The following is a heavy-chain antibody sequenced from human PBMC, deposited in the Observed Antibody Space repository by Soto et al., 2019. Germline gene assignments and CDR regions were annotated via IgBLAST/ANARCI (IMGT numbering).Heavy chain of an antibody. CDR3: AKGGSSWSPHYYYMDV. Sequence: EGQLLESGGGLVQPGGSLRLSCAASGLTFSNYDMTWVRQPPGKGLEWVSSIGSSGGRTYYADSVKGRFTISRDNSKNTLDLQMNSLRAEDTAVYYCAKGGSSWSPHYYYMDVWGKGTTVTVSS. V-gene: IGHV3-23*01. D-gene: IGHD6-13*01. CDR2: IGSSGGRT. CDR1: GLTFSNYD. J-gene: IGHJ6*03.